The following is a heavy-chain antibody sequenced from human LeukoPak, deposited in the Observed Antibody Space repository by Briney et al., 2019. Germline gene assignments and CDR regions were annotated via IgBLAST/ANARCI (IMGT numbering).Heavy chain of an antibody. CDR3: AKVGIFGLVTYYFDY. CDR1: GFTFDEYA. V-gene: IGHV3-9*01. D-gene: IGHD3/OR15-3a*01. CDR2: ISWNSGLI. Sequence: GGSLRLSCAASGFTFDEYAMHWVRQAPGKGLEWVSGISWNSGLIDYADSVKGRFTISRDNAKNSLYLQMNSLKAEDTAFYYCAKVGIFGLVTYYFDYWGQGTLVTVSS. J-gene: IGHJ4*02.